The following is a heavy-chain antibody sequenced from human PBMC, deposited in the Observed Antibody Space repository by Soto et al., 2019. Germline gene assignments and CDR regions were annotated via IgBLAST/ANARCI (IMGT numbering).Heavy chain of an antibody. CDR3: ARHGPGGSYSDY. CDR2: IYYSGST. D-gene: IGHD1-26*01. V-gene: IGHV4-39*01. CDR1: GGSISSSSYY. Sequence: QLQLQESGPGLVKPSETLSLTCTVSGGSISSSSYYWGWIRQPPGKGLEWIGSIYYSGSTYYNPSLKSRVTTAVAASENQFSLKLSSVTAADTAVYYCARHGPGGSYSDYWGQGTLVTVSS. J-gene: IGHJ4*02.